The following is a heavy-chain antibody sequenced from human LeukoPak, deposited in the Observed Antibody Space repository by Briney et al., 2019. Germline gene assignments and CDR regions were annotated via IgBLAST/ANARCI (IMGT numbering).Heavy chain of an antibody. CDR3: TRGPSTTVTNRNYFDY. CDR2: INPNGGAT. D-gene: IGHD4-11*01. V-gene: IGHV1-2*02. J-gene: IGHJ4*02. Sequence: ASVKVSCKASGYTFTGYYVHWVRQAPGQGLEWMGWINPNGGATTYAQKFQGRVTMTRDTSISTAYMELSRLRSDDTAVYYCTRGPSTTVTNRNYFDYWGQGTLVTVSS. CDR1: GYTFTGYY.